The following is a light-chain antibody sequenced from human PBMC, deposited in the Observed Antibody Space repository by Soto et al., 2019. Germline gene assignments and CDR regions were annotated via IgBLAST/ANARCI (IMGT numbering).Light chain of an antibody. CDR1: QSISNY. CDR2: AAS. J-gene: IGKJ3*01. CDR3: QQSYSTPFT. Sequence: DIQMTQSPSSLSASVGDRVTITCRASQSISNYLSWYQQKPGKPPKLLIYAASNLQSGVPSRFSVSGSGTDFTLTISSLQPEDFATYYCQQSYSTPFTFGPGTKVAIK. V-gene: IGKV1-39*01.